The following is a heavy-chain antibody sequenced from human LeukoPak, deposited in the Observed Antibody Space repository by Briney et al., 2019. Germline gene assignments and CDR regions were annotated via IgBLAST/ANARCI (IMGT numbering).Heavy chain of an antibody. J-gene: IGHJ4*02. V-gene: IGHV3-30-3*01. CDR2: ISYDGSNK. D-gene: IGHD3/OR15-3a*01. Sequence: GGSLRLSCAASGFTFSTYAMHWVRQTPGKGLEWVAVISYDGSNKYYADSVKGRFTISRDNSKNTLYLQMNSLRAEDTAVYYCARDQGDGPHLDYWGQGTLVTVSS. CDR3: ARDQGDGPHLDY. CDR1: GFTFSTYA.